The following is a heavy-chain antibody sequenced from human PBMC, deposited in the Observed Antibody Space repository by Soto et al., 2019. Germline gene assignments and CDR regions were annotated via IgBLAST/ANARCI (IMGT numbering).Heavy chain of an antibody. Sequence: GGSLRLSCAASGFTFSSYGMHWVRQAPGKGLEWVAVISYDGSNKYYADSVKGRFTISRDNSKNTLYLQMNSLRAEDTAVYYCAKAERVEWGPGTLVTVSS. J-gene: IGHJ4*02. CDR1: GFTFSSYG. V-gene: IGHV3-30*18. D-gene: IGHD3-3*01. CDR2: ISYDGSNK. CDR3: AKAERVE.